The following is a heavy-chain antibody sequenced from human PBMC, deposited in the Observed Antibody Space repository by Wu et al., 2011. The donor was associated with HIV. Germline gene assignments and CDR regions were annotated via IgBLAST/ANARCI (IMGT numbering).Heavy chain of an antibody. J-gene: IGHJ6*02. D-gene: IGHD6-13*01. Sequence: QVQLVQSGAEVKKPGASVKVSCKASGYTFTSYDINWVRQATGQGLEWMGWMTPNSGNTDYAQKFQGRVTITRNTSINTAYMELSSLTSADTAVYYCATNGASSSSRRRAFGMDVWAEGTTVTVS. CDR3: ATNGASSSSRRRAFGMDV. V-gene: IGHV1-8*03. CDR1: GYTFTSYD. CDR2: MTPNSGNT.